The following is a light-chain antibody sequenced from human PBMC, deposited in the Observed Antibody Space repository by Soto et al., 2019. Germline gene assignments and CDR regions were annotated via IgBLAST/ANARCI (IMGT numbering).Light chain of an antibody. J-gene: IGKJ1*01. V-gene: IGKV3-15*01. CDR2: GAV. CDR1: QSVNSN. Sequence: ETVMTQSPATLSLSPGERATLSCRASQSVNSNLAWYQQKPAQAPSILIHGAVTSATDIPARFSGSGSGTEFTITISSLQSEDFAVYHWQQYNASPLVFGQGT. CDR3: QQYNASPLV.